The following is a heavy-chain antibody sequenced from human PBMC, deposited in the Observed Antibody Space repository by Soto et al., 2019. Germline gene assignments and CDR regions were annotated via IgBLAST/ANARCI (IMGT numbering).Heavy chain of an antibody. V-gene: IGHV3-23*01. D-gene: IGHD5-18*01. CDR3: AKAEIELWFSYFDH. J-gene: IGHJ4*02. Sequence: SLRLSCEASGFTFSSYALSWVRQTPGKGLEWVASISGKGGSTYFADSVKGRFTISRDNSKNTLFLEMNSLRDEDTAVYYCAKAEIELWFSYFDHWGQGTLVTVS. CDR1: GFTFSSYA. CDR2: ISGKGGST.